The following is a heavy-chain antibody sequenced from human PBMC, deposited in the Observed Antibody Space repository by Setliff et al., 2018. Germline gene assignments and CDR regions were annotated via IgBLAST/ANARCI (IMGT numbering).Heavy chain of an antibody. J-gene: IGHJ4*02. CDR2: IYPADSDT. D-gene: IGHD2-2*01. Sequence: GESLTISCKGSGYSFSNYWIAWVRQMPGKGLEWMGIIYPADSDTKYSPPFQGQVTISADKAINTAYLQWNSLQASDTAMYYCARQGCSSTSCHSIDYWGQGTLVTVSS. CDR1: GYSFSNYW. CDR3: ARQGCSSTSCHSIDY. V-gene: IGHV5-51*01.